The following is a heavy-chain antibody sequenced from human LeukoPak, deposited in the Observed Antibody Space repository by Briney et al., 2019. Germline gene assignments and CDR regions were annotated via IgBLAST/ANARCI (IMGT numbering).Heavy chain of an antibody. CDR3: ARDLPFGWELLTRAFDI. CDR1: GYTFTGYY. J-gene: IGHJ3*02. V-gene: IGHV1-2*02. CDR2: INPNSGGT. D-gene: IGHD1-26*01. Sequence: ASVKVSCKASGYTFTGYYMHWVRQAPGQGLEWMGWINPNSGGTNYAQKFQGRVTMTRDTSISTAYMELSRLRSDDTAVYYCARDLPFGWELLTRAFDIWGQGTMVTVSS.